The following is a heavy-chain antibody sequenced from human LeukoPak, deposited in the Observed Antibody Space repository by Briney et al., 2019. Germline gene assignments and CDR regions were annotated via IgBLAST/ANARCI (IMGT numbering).Heavy chain of an antibody. CDR2: IYPGDSDT. V-gene: IGHV5-51*01. CDR1: GYKLTNNW. CDR3: ARGDGPKYYFDY. J-gene: IGHJ4*02. Sequence: GESLKISCKTSGYKLTNNWIGWVRQVPGKGLEWMGIIYPGDSDTRYSPSFQGQVTISADKSISTAYLQWSSLKASDTAMYYCARGDGPKYYFDYWGQGTLVTVSS. D-gene: IGHD2-21*01.